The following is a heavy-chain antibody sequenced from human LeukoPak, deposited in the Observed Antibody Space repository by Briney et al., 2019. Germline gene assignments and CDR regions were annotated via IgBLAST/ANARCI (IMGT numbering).Heavy chain of an antibody. CDR3: ARDPDLSGYSFFEC. J-gene: IGHJ4*02. Sequence: PGGSLRLSCAASGFTSRSYWMHWLRQAPGKGLEWVSRINGDGSRTAYGDPVKGRFTNSRDNAKNTLSLQMNSLRAEDTAVYYCARDPDLSGYSFFECWGQGTLVTVSS. D-gene: IGHD3-22*01. V-gene: IGHV3-74*01. CDR2: INGDGSRT. CDR1: GFTSRSYW.